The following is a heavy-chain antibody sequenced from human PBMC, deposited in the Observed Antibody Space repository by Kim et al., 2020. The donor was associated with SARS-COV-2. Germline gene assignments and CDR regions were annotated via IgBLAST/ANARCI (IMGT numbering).Heavy chain of an antibody. CDR1: GFTFSSYS. J-gene: IGHJ3*02. V-gene: IGHV3-21*01. Sequence: GGSLRLSCAASGFTFSSYSMNWVRQGLGNGLAWVSSISRRRRYIYYADSVKGRFTISRDNAKNSLYLQMNSLRAEDTAVYYCANEDAWELTPSGAFDIWGQGTMVTVSS. D-gene: IGHD1-26*01. CDR2: ISRRRRYI. CDR3: ANEDAWELTPSGAFDI.